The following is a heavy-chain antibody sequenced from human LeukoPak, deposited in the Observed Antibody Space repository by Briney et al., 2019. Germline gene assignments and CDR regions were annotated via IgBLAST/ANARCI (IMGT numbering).Heavy chain of an antibody. CDR3: ARVDSSGLFDY. D-gene: IGHD5-18*01. CDR1: GYTFTSSA. J-gene: IGHJ4*02. V-gene: IGHV1-18*01. Sequence: ASVKVSCKASGYTFTSSAFTWVRQAPGQGLEWMGWISAYNGNTKYAQNLQGRVTMTTDTSTTTAYMELRSLRPDDTAVYYCARVDSSGLFDYWGQGTLVTVSS. CDR2: ISAYNGNT.